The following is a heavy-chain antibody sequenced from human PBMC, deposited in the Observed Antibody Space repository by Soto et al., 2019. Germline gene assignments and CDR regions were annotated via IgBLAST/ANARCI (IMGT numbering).Heavy chain of an antibody. CDR3: ARNGGGLDV. J-gene: IGHJ6*02. CDR2: ISNIGTSI. V-gene: IGHV3-48*03. Sequence: PGGSLRLSCAASGFTFGSYGMVWVRQAPGKGLEWISYISNIGTSIYYADSVKGRFTISRDNAKNSLYLQMDSLRADDTAVYYCARNGGGLDVWGQGTTGTVS. D-gene: IGHD3-10*01. CDR1: GFTFGSYG.